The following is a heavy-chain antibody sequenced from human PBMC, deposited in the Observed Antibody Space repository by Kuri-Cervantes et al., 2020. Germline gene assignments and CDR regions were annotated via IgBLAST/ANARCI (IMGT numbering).Heavy chain of an antibody. CDR3: ARGDRDGYNYFYYYGMDV. CDR1: GFTFSSYG. J-gene: IGHJ6*02. CDR2: ISYDGSNK. V-gene: IGHV3-30*03. Sequence: GGSLRLSCAASGFTFSSYGMHWVRQAPGKGLEWVAVISYDGSNKYYADSVKGRFTISRDNSKNTLYLQMNSLRAEDTAVYYCARGDRDGYNYFYYYGMDVWGQGTTVTVSS. D-gene: IGHD5-24*01.